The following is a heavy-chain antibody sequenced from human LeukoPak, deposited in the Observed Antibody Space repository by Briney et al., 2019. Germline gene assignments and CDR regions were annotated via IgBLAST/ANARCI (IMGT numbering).Heavy chain of an antibody. D-gene: IGHD3-10*01. V-gene: IGHV4-59*12. CDR3: ARSKYYGSGSYYSLYYFDY. J-gene: IGHJ4*02. CDR1: SGSITGYY. Sequence: SSETLSLTCTVSSGSITGYYWGWIRQPPGKGLEWIGYIYYTGSANYNPSLKSRVTISVDTSKNQFSLKLSSVTAADTAVYYCARSKYYGSGSYYSLYYFDYWGQGTLVTVSS. CDR2: IYYTGSA.